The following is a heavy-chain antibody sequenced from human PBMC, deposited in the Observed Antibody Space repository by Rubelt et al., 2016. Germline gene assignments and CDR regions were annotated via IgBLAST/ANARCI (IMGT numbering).Heavy chain of an antibody. Sequence: EVQLVQSGAEVKKPGESLTISCKGSGYTFYTYWIGWVRQKPGKGLEWMGIIFPGDSDTRYSPSFQGQVTMSIEKSTNTAYRKWSSLKTSDTAMYYCARLYSPMYYFDFWGQGTLVTVSS. J-gene: IGHJ4*02. CDR3: ARLYSPMYYFDF. V-gene: IGHV5-51*01. CDR1: GYTFYTYW. D-gene: IGHD1-26*01. CDR2: IFPGDSDT.